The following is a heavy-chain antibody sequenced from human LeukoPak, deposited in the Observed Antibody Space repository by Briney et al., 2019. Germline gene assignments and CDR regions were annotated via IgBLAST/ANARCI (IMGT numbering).Heavy chain of an antibody. V-gene: IGHV1-46*01. CDR3: ARVYWELLPMGYFQH. CDR1: GYTFISYY. J-gene: IGHJ1*01. Sequence: ASVKVSCKASGYTFISYYLHWVRQAPGQGLEWMGIINPSGGSTSYAQKFQGRVTMTRDTSTSTVYMELSSLRSEGTAVYYCARVYWELLPMGYFQHWGQGTLVTVSS. D-gene: IGHD1-26*01. CDR2: INPSGGST.